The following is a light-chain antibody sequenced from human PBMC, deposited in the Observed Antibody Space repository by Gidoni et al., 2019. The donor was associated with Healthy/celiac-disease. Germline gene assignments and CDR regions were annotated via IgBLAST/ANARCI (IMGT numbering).Light chain of an antibody. V-gene: IGKV1-5*03. CDR1: QSISSW. CDR3: QQYRT. J-gene: IGKJ1*01. Sequence: DIQMTQSPSPLSASVGYRVTITCRASQSISSWLAWYQQQPGKALKLLIYKASSLESGVPSRFSGSGSGTEFTLTISSLQPDDFATYYCQQYRTFGQGTKVEIK. CDR2: KAS.